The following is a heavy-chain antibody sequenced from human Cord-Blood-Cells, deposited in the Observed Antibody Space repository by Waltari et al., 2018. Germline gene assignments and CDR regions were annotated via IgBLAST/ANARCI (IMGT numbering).Heavy chain of an antibody. D-gene: IGHD3-10*01. Sequence: QVQLVKSGAEVKKPGASVKVSCKASGSTFTGYYMNWVRPALGQGLEWMGWINPNSGGTNYAQKFQGRVTMTRDTSISTAYMELSRLRSDDTAVYYCARPMVGNDAFDIWGQGTMVTVSS. CDR3: ARPMVGNDAFDI. V-gene: IGHV1-2*02. CDR1: GSTFTGYY. CDR2: INPNSGGT. J-gene: IGHJ3*02.